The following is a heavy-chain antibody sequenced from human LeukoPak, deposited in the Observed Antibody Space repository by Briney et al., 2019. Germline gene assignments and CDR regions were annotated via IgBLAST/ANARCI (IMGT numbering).Heavy chain of an antibody. CDR1: GGTFSSYA. D-gene: IGHD5-18*01. CDR3: ARGNDVDTAMVGAD. CDR2: IIPILGIA. V-gene: IGHV1-69*04. Sequence: ASVKVSCKASGGTFSSYAISWVRQAPGQGLEWMGRIIPILGIASYAQKFQGRVTITADKSTSTAYMELSSLRSEDTAVYYCARGNDVDTAMVGADWGQGTLVTVSS. J-gene: IGHJ4*02.